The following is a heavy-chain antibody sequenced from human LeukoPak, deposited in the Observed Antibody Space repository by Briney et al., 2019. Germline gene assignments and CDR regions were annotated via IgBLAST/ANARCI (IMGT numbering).Heavy chain of an antibody. CDR2: ISHDGSNE. CDR3: ARASYDTMIVVVPAFDI. CDR1: GFTFSSYA. J-gene: IGHJ3*02. D-gene: IGHD3-22*01. V-gene: IGHV3-30-3*01. Sequence: GGSLRLSCAASGFTFSSYAMHWVRQAPGKGLEWVAVISHDGSNEYYADSVKGRFTISRDNSKNTLYLQMNSLRAEDTAVYYCARASYDTMIVVVPAFDIWGQGTMVTVSS.